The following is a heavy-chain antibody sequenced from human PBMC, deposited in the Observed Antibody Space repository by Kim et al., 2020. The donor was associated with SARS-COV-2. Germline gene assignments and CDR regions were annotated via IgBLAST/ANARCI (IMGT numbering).Heavy chain of an antibody. CDR3: ARHVPGEYAEYMFTVPSPGPVED. CDR2: IYYSGAT. V-gene: IGHV4-39*01. J-gene: IGHJ4*02. D-gene: IGHD3-16*01. Sequence: WGWIRQPPGKGLEWIGGIYYSGATYSNPSLKSRVTISVDTSKNQFSLRLNSVTAADTAVFYCARHVPGEYAEYMFTVPSPGPVEDWGQGTLVT.